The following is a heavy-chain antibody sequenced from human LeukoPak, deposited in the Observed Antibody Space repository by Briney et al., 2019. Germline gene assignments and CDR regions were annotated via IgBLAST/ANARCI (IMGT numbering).Heavy chain of an antibody. D-gene: IGHD2-15*01. J-gene: IGHJ3*01. CDR3: AKPRDIDSWAFDV. CDR2: ISYDERNK. Sequence: GGSLRLSCAASGFTFNNHDMHCVRQAPGKGLEWVAGISYDERNKYYADSVKGRFTISRDNSKNTLNLQMNSLRTEDTAVYYCAKPRDIDSWAFDVWGQGTMVTVSS. V-gene: IGHV3-30*18. CDR1: GFTFNNHD.